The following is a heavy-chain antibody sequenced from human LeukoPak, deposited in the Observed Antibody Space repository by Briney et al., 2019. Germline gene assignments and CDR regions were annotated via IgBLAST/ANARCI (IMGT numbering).Heavy chain of an antibody. CDR2: ISGSGANT. V-gene: IGHV3-23*01. Sequence: GGSLRLSCAASGLTFSVYAMSWVRQAPGKVLEWVSTISGSGANTYYADSVKGRFTISRDTSKTTLFLQMNSLRAEDTAIYYCAKGDPRYCSGGSCSYWGQGTLVTVSS. CDR3: AKGDPRYCSGGSCSY. CDR1: GLTFSVYA. D-gene: IGHD2-15*01. J-gene: IGHJ4*02.